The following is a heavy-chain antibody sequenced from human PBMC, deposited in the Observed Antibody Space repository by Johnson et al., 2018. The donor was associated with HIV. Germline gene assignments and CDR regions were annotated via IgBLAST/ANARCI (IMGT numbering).Heavy chain of an antibody. Sequence: VQLVESGGGLIQPGGSLGLSCAASGFNVSTNNMNWVRQAPGKGLEWVSGISWKSGTIIYADSVKGRFSISRDNSKNALYLQMNNLRAEDTALYYCAKDISPLYSSSDAFDIWGQGTMVTVSS. J-gene: IGHJ3*02. CDR1: GFNVSTNN. CDR2: ISWKSGTI. V-gene: IGHV3-9*01. CDR3: AKDISPLYSSSDAFDI. D-gene: IGHD6-6*01.